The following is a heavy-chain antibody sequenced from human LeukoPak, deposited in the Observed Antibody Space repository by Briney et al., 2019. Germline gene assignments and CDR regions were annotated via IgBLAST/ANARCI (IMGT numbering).Heavy chain of an antibody. CDR3: AKDLGAWNYYGSGSSKTFDY. Sequence: GGSLRLSCAASGFTFSSYAMSWVRQAPGKGLEWVSAISGSGGSTYYADSVKGRFTISRDNSKNTLYLQMNSLRAEDTAVYYCAKDLGAWNYYGSGSSKTFDYWGQGTLVTVSS. V-gene: IGHV3-23*01. D-gene: IGHD3-10*01. CDR2: ISGSGGST. J-gene: IGHJ4*02. CDR1: GFTFSSYA.